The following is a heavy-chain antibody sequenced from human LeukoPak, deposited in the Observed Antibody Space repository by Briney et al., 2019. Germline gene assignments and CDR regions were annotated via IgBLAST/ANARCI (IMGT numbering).Heavy chain of an antibody. J-gene: IGHJ4*02. V-gene: IGHV3-30*02. CDR1: GFTFSSYG. CDR2: IRYDGSNK. CDR3: AKAPNVYSYGYYFDY. D-gene: IGHD5-18*01. Sequence: GGSLRLSCAASGFTFSSYGMHWVRQAPGKGLEWVAFIRYDGSNKYYADSVKGRFTISRDNSKNTLYLQMNSLRAEDTAVYYCAKAPNVYSYGYYFDYWGQGTLVTASS.